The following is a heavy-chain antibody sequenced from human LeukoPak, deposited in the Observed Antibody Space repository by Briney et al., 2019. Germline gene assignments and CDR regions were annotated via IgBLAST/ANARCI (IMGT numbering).Heavy chain of an antibody. D-gene: IGHD6-19*01. Sequence: ASVKVSCKASGGTFSSYAISWVRQAPGQGLEWMGRIIPILGIANYAQKFQGRVTITADKSTSTAYMELSSLRSEDTAVYYCARDKASALIAVAGSRGDYYGMDVLGQGTTVTVSS. J-gene: IGHJ6*02. CDR1: GGTFSSYA. V-gene: IGHV1-69*04. CDR3: ARDKASALIAVAGSRGDYYGMDV. CDR2: IIPILGIA.